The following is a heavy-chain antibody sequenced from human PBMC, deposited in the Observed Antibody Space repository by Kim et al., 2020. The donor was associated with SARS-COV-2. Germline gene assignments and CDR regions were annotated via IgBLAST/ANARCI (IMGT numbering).Heavy chain of an antibody. CDR3: ARGPRSREGNYYYGMDV. CDR1: GGSFSGYY. J-gene: IGHJ6*02. V-gene: IGHV4-34*01. CDR2: INHSGST. Sequence: SQTLSLTCAVYGGSFSGYYWSWIRQPPGKGLEWIGEINHSGSTNYNPSLKSRVTISVDTSKNQFSLKLSSVTAADTAVHYCARGPRSREGNYYYGMDVWGQGTTVTVSS. D-gene: IGHD2-2*01.